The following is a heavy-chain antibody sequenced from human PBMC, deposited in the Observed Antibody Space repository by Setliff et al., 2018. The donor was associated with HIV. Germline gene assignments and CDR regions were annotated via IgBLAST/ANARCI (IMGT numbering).Heavy chain of an antibody. Sequence: ASVKVSCKVSGYTFTDYYLHWVQQAPGQGLEWMGWINPNSGGTNYAQKFQGRVTMTRDTSISTAYMELSRLRSDDTAVYYCARVRYCSGGSCYGGEYWFDPWGQGTLVTVSS. CDR3: ARVRYCSGGSCYGGEYWFDP. CDR1: GYTFTDYY. CDR2: INPNSGGT. V-gene: IGHV1-2*02. D-gene: IGHD2-15*01. J-gene: IGHJ5*02.